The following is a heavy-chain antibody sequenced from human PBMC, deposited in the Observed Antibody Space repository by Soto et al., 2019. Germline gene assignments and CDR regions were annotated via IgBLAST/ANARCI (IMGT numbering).Heavy chain of an antibody. CDR2: ITPILGIA. D-gene: IGHD3-3*01. V-gene: IGHV1-69*02. Sequence: SVKVSCKASGGTFSSYTISWVRQAPGQGLEWMGRITPILGIANYAQKFQGRVTITADKSTSTAYMELSSLRSEDTAVYYCARGGITIFGVVITPSVGPHMDVWGKGTTVTVSS. J-gene: IGHJ6*03. CDR3: ARGGITIFGVVITPSVGPHMDV. CDR1: GGTFSSYT.